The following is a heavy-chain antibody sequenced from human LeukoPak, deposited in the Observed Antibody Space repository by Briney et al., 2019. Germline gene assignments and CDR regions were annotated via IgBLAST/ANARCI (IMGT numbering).Heavy chain of an antibody. CDR1: LVSLSSGIDY. CDR2: LYNSGST. CDR3: ARVGTYAGNWFVP. D-gene: IGHD1-1*01. V-gene: IGHV4-61*02. J-gene: IGHJ5*02. Sequence: SETLPLTCSVSLVSLSSGIDYWSCIRQPGGKGLEWIGRLYNSGSTNYTPSLKNRVTISVDTSKNQFSLKLSSVTAADTAVCYCARVGTYAGNWFVPWGQGTLVTVSS.